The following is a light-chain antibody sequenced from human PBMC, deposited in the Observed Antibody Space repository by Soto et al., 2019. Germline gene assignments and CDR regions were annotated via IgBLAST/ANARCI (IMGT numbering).Light chain of an antibody. CDR1: SSDVGGYDY. CDR3: SAYSISTAYL. V-gene: IGLV2-14*01. Sequence: QSALTQPASVSGSPGQSITISCPGTSSDVGGYDYVSWYQLHPGKAPKLMVFEVSNRPSGVSYRFSGSKSGNTASLTISGLQADDEADYFCSAYSISTAYLFGNGTKVTVL. CDR2: EVS. J-gene: IGLJ1*01.